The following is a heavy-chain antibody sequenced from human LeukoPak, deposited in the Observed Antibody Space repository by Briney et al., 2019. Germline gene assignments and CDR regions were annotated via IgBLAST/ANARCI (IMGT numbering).Heavy chain of an antibody. CDR1: GFTFSSYE. Sequence: GGSLRLSCAASGFTFSSYEMNWVRQAPGKGLEWVSYISSSGSTIYYADSVKGRFTISRDNSKNTLYLQMNSLRAEDTAVYYCAKDHDVVAAANKYYFDYWGQGTLVTVSS. CDR2: ISSSGSTI. V-gene: IGHV3-48*03. J-gene: IGHJ4*02. D-gene: IGHD6-13*01. CDR3: AKDHDVVAAANKYYFDY.